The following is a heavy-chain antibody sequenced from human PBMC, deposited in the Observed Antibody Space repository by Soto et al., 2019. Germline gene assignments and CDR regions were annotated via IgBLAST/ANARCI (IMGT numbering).Heavy chain of an antibody. CDR1: GGSFSGYY. V-gene: IGHV4-34*01. CDR2: INHSGST. J-gene: IGHJ6*02. D-gene: IGHD2-15*01. CDR3: ASRFGRHYGMDV. Sequence: SETLSLTCAVSGGSFSGYYWSWIRQPPGKGLEWIGEINHSGSTSYNPSLKSRVTISVDTSKNQFSLKLSSVTAADTAVYYCASRFGRHYGMDVWGQGTTVTVSS.